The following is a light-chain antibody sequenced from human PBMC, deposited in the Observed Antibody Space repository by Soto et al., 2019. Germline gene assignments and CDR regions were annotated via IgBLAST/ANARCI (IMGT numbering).Light chain of an antibody. CDR2: GNS. V-gene: IGLV1-40*01. CDR1: SSNIGAGYD. Sequence: QSALTQPPSVSGAPGQRVTISCTGSSSNIGAGYDVHWYQQLPGTAPKLLIYGNSNRPSGVPDRFSGSKSGTSASLAITGLQAEDEADYYCQSYDSSRGRVFGGGTKVTVL. CDR3: QSYDSSRGRV. J-gene: IGLJ2*01.